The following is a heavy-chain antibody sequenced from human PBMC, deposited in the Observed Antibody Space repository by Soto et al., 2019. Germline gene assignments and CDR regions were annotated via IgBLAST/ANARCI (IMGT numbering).Heavy chain of an antibody. V-gene: IGHV3-11*01. CDR2: ISSSGSTI. CDR1: GFTFSDYY. CDR3: ARDAPRVIAVAGTALGY. J-gene: IGHJ4*02. Sequence: PGGSLRLSCAASGFTFSDYYMSWIRQAPGKGLEWVSYISSSGSTIYYADSVKGRFTISRDNAKNSLYLQMNSLRAEDTAVYYCARDAPRVIAVAGTALGYWGQGTLVTVSS. D-gene: IGHD6-19*01.